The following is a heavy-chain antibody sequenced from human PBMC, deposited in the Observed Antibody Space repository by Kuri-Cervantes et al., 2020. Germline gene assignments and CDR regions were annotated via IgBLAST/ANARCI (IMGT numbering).Heavy chain of an antibody. CDR3: ARARIQLRASDY. D-gene: IGHD5-18*01. V-gene: IGHV1-46*01. CDR1: GYIFTSLD. J-gene: IGHJ4*02. Sequence: ASVKVSCKASGYIFTSLDINWVRQAPGQGPEWMGIINPSGGSTSYAQKFQGRVTMTRDTSTSTVYMELSSLRSEDTAVYYCARARIQLRASDYWGQGTLVTVSS. CDR2: INPSGGST.